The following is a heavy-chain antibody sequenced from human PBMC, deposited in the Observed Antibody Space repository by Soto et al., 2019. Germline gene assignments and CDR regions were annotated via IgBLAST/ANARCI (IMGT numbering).Heavy chain of an antibody. CDR3: ARVKGGTTRRAFDS. CDR1: GDSISSGGYY. Sequence: QVQLQESGPGLVKPSQTLSLTCTVSGDSISSGGYYWSWIRQHPGKGLEWIGYIYDNGGAYYSPSIGGRVVISLDRAENQFSLGLSSVTAADTAVYYCARVKGGTTRRAFDSWGQGTLVTVSS. V-gene: IGHV4-31*03. CDR2: IYDNGGA. D-gene: IGHD1-7*01. J-gene: IGHJ4*02.